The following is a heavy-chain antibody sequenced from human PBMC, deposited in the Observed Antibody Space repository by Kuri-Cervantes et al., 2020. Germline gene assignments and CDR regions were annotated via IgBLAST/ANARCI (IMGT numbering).Heavy chain of an antibody. V-gene: IGHV4-59*01. D-gene: IGHD3-9*01. CDR2: IYYSGST. Sequence: GSLRLSCTVSGGSISSYYWSWIRQPPGKGLEWIGYIYYSGSTNYNPSLKSRVTISVDTSKNQFSLKLSSVTAADTAVYYCAREIRYFDWLLSGHYGMDVWGQGTTVTFSS. J-gene: IGHJ6*02. CDR3: AREIRYFDWLLSGHYGMDV. CDR1: GGSISSYY.